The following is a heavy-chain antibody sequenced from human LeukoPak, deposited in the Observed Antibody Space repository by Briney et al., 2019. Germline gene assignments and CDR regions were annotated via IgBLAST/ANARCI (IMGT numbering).Heavy chain of an antibody. CDR3: AKDLIAARSSVYYYYYYGMDV. D-gene: IGHD6-6*01. J-gene: IGHJ6*02. CDR1: GFTFSSYA. CDR2: ISGSGGST. Sequence: GGSLRLSCAASGFTFSSYAMSWVRQAPGKGLEWVSAISGSGGSTYYADSVKGRFTISRDNSKNTLYLQMNSLRAEDTAVYYCAKDLIAARSSVYYYYYYGMDVWGRGTTVTVSS. V-gene: IGHV3-23*01.